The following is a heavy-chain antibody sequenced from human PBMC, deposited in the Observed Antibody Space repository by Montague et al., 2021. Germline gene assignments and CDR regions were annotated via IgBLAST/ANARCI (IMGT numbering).Heavy chain of an antibody. CDR2: IYYSGST. Sequence: SETLSLTCTVSGGSISCSSYYWGWIRRPPGKGLEWIGSIYYSGSTYYNPSLKSRVTISVDTSKNQFSLKLSSVTAADTAVYYCARHVIGNYGMDVWGQGTTVTVSS. CDR3: ARHVIGNYGMDV. CDR1: GGSISCSSYY. J-gene: IGHJ6*02. D-gene: IGHD3-16*02. V-gene: IGHV4-39*01.